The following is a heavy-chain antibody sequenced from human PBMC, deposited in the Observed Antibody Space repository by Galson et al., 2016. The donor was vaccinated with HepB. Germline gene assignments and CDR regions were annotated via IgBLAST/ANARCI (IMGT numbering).Heavy chain of an antibody. J-gene: IGHJ4*02. V-gene: IGHV3-66*01. CDR1: GFTVSTNY. D-gene: IGHD6-19*01. CDR3: ARSFSSGWSPIDY. CDR2: FYSAYST. Sequence: SLRLSCAASGFTVSTNYMSWVRQAPGKGLEWVSTFYSAYSTYYAESVKGRFTISRDTSKNTLYLQLNSLRAEDTAVYYCARSFSSGWSPIDYWGQGTLVTVSS.